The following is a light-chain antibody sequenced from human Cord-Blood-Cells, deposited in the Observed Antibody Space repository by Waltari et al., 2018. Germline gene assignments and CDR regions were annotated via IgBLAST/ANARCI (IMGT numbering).Light chain of an antibody. J-gene: IGKJ4*01. Sequence: DIQMTQSPSSLSASVGDRVTITCRASQSISSYLNWYQQKPGKAPKLLIYAASSVQSGVPSTFSGSGSGTDFTLTISSLQPEDFATYYCQQSYSTPLTFGGGTKVEIK. CDR1: QSISSY. CDR2: AAS. CDR3: QQSYSTPLT. V-gene: IGKV1-39*01.